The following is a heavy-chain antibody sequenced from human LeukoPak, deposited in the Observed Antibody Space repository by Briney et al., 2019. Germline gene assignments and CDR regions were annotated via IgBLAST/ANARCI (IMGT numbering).Heavy chain of an antibody. J-gene: IGHJ6*03. V-gene: IGHV4-34*01. CDR1: RGSFSGYY. Sequence: SETLSLTRAVYRGSFSGYYWSCIRQPPGKGLEWIGEINHSGSTNYNPSLKSRVTISVDTSKNQFSLKLSSVTAADTAVYYCARMGSFYYYYMDVWGKGTTVNVSS. CDR3: ARMGSFYYYYMDV. CDR2: INHSGST. D-gene: IGHD2-15*01.